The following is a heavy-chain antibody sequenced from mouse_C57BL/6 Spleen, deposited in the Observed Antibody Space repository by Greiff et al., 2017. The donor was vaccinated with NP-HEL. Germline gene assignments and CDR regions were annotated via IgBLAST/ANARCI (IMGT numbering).Heavy chain of an antibody. D-gene: IGHD1-1*01. V-gene: IGHV1-55*01. J-gene: IGHJ3*01. CDR3: ARNYYYGSSPPFAY. CDR1: GYTFTSYW. CDR2: IYPGSGST. Sequence: QVQLKQPGAELVKPGASVKMSCKASGYTFTSYWITWVKQRPGQGLEWIGDIYPGSGSTNYNEKFKSKATLTVDTSSSTAYMQLSSLTSEDSAVYYCARNYYYGSSPPFAYWGQGTLVTVSA.